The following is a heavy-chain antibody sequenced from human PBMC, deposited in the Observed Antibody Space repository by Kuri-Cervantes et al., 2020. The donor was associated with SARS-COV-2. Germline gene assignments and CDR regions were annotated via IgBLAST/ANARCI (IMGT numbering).Heavy chain of an antibody. J-gene: IGHJ4*02. CDR2: ISYDGRKK. Sequence: GEFLKISCTASGFNFSRTDMHWVRQTPGRGLEWVAVISYDGRKKKCVPSGKGRFTISRDNSQNTLYLQVKSLKSEDTAIYYCAKDRFGVHDFWGQGTLVTVSS. CDR3: AKDRFGVHDF. CDR1: GFNFSRTD. V-gene: IGHV3-30*18. D-gene: IGHD2-8*01.